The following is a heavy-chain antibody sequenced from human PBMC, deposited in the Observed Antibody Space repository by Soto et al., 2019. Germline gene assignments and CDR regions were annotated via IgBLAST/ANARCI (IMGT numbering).Heavy chain of an antibody. CDR3: ARLESSGQIDY. J-gene: IGHJ4*02. V-gene: IGHV4-59*08. D-gene: IGHD6-19*01. Sequence: SETLSLTCTVSGGSISSYYWSWIRQPPGKGLEWIGYIYYSGSTNYNPSLKSRVTISVDTSKNQFSLKLSSVTAADTAVYYCARLESSGQIDYWGQGTLVTVSS. CDR1: GGSISSYY. CDR2: IYYSGST.